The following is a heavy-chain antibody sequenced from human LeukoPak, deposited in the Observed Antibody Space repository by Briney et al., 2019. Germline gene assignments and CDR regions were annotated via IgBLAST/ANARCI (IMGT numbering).Heavy chain of an antibody. V-gene: IGHV3-21*01. CDR1: GFTFSSYE. CDR2: ISSSSSYI. J-gene: IGHJ4*02. Sequence: GGSLRLSCAAYGFTFSSYEMNWVRQAPGKGLEWVSSISSSSSYIYYADSVKGRFTISRDNAKNSLYLQMNSLRAEDTAVYYCARVGDVVAADYWGQGTLVTVSS. D-gene: IGHD2-15*01. CDR3: ARVGDVVAADY.